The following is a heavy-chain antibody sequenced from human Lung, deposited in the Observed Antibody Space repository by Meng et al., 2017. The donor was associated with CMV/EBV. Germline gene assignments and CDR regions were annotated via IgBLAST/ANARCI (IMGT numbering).Heavy chain of an antibody. CDR1: GYTFTSYD. D-gene: IGHD4-17*01. J-gene: IGHJ4*02. CDR2: MNPKSGNT. CDR3: ARGLGPSYADRDY. Sequence: CKASGYTFTSYDINWLRQATGQGLEWMGWMNPKSGNTGYALKFQGRVTMTRNTSINTAYMELSSLRSEDTAVYYCARGLGPSYADRDYWGQGTLVTVSS. V-gene: IGHV1-8*01.